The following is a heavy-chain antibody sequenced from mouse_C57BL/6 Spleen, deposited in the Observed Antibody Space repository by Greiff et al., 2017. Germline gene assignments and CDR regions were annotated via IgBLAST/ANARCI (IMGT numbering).Heavy chain of an antibody. Sequence: VKLVESGPELVKPGASVKISCKASGYAFSSSWMNWVKQRPGKGLEWIGRIYPGDGDTNYNGKFKGKATLTADKSSSTAYMQLSSLTSEDSAVYFCARSLITTVVAPFLDYWGQGTTLTVSS. J-gene: IGHJ2*01. CDR2: IYPGDGDT. V-gene: IGHV1-82*01. D-gene: IGHD1-1*01. CDR3: ARSLITTVVAPFLDY. CDR1: GYAFSSSW.